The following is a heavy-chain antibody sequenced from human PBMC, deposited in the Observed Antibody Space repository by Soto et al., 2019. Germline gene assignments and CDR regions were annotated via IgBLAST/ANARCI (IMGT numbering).Heavy chain of an antibody. D-gene: IGHD1-1*01. J-gene: IGHJ4*02. CDR1: GGSITGGSISSTTYY. Sequence: SETLSLTCTVSGGSITGGSISSTTYYWGWMRQPPGKGLEWIASFFICGNTYYNPSLKSRVTTSVDTSKNQFSLKLSSVTAADTAVYYCARRYGYSFDYWGQGTLVTVSS. V-gene: IGHV4-39*01. CDR2: FFICGNT. CDR3: ARRYGYSFDY.